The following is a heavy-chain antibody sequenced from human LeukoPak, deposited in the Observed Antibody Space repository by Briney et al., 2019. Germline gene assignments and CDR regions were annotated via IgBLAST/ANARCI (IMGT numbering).Heavy chain of an antibody. CDR2: IGGVSESF. Sequence: GGSLRLSCAASGFTFSNYAMTWVRQAPGKGLEWVSIIGGVSESFYYADSVKGRFTVSRDNSKDTLYLQINSLRDEDTAKYYCARDWTRDEDYWGQGTVVTVSS. V-gene: IGHV3-23*01. CDR1: GFTFSNYA. D-gene: IGHD1-1*01. J-gene: IGHJ4*02. CDR3: ARDWTRDEDY.